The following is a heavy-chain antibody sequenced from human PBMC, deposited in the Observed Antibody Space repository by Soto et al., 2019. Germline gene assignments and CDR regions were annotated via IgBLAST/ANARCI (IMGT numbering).Heavy chain of an antibody. D-gene: IGHD5-18*01. CDR2: IIPLFGTP. V-gene: IGHV1-69*01. J-gene: IGHJ4*02. CDR3: ATPAEGLDTAMLKGLAH. Sequence: QVLLVQSGAEVKKPGSSVKVSCKASGGTFSNTAFIRVRQAPGQGLEWMGGIIPLFGTPNYAQKFQGRLMISADESASEAYMELNTLTSEDTAVYYCATPAEGLDTAMLKGLAHRGQGTLLTVSS. CDR1: GGTFSNTA.